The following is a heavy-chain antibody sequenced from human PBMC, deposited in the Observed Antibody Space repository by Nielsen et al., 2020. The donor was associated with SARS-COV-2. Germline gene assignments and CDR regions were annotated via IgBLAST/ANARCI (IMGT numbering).Heavy chain of an antibody. CDR1: GFTFSSYG. J-gene: IGHJ4*02. CDR2: ISYDGSNK. D-gene: IGHD6-13*01. Sequence: SCAASGFTFSSYGMHWVRQAPGKGLEWVAVISYDGSNKYYADSVKGRFTISRDNSKNTLYLQMNSLRAEDTAVYYCAKEPSSSWYVFDYWGQGTLVTVSS. V-gene: IGHV3-30*18. CDR3: AKEPSSSWYVFDY.